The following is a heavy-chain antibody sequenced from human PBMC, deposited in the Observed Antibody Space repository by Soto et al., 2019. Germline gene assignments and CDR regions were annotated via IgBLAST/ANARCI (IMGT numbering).Heavy chain of an antibody. CDR1: GGSFSGYY. Sequence: SETLSLTCAVYGGSFSGYYWSWIRQPPGKGLEWIGEINHSGSTNYNPSLKSRVTISVDTSKNQFSLKLSSVTAADTAVYYCARARWYYYDSSVRHFDYWGQGTRVTVSS. CDR3: ARARWYYYDSSVRHFDY. CDR2: INHSGST. J-gene: IGHJ4*02. V-gene: IGHV4-34*01. D-gene: IGHD3-22*01.